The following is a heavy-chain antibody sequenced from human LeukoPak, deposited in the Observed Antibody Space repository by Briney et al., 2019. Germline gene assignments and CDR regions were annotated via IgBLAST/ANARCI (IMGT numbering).Heavy chain of an antibody. CDR2: ISYDGSNK. V-gene: IGHV3-30*01. Sequence: GGSLRLSCAASGFTFSSYAMHWVRQAPGKGLEWVAVISYDGSNKYYADSVKGRFTISRDNSKNTLYLQMNSLRAEDTAVYYCARETSPLILRFLEWDYWGQGTLVTVSS. CDR1: GFTFSSYA. J-gene: IGHJ4*02. D-gene: IGHD3-3*01. CDR3: ARETSPLILRFLEWDY.